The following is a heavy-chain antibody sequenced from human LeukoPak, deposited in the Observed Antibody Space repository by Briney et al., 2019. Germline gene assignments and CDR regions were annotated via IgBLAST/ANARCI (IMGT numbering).Heavy chain of an antibody. CDR3: ARWGQYYYDSSGYNDY. CDR2: ISAYNGNT. CDR1: GYTFTSYG. D-gene: IGHD3-22*01. V-gene: IGHV1-18*01. Sequence: ASVTVSCKASGYTFTSYGISWVRQAPGQGLEWMGWISAYNGNTNYAQKLQGRVTMTIDTSTSTAYMELRSLRSDDTAVYYCARWGQYYYDSSGYNDYWGQGTLVTVSS. J-gene: IGHJ4*02.